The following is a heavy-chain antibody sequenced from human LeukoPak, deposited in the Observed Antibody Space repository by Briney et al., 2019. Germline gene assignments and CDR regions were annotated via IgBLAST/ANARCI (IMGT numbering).Heavy chain of an antibody. CDR2: IIPIFGTT. D-gene: IGHD2/OR15-2a*01. CDR1: GYTFTSFA. CDR3: ARVPVYSTSTFDY. V-gene: IGHV1-69*05. Sequence: SVKVSCKASGYTFTSFAISWVRQAPGQGLEWMGWIIPIFGTTNYAQKFQGRVTITTDKSTSTAYMELSSLRSEDTAVYYCARVPVYSTSTFDYWGQGTLVIVSS. J-gene: IGHJ4*02.